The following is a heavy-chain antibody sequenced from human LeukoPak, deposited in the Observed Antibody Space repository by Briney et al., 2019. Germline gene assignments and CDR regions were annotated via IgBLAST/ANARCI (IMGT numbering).Heavy chain of an antibody. CDR2: IYISGST. V-gene: IGHV4-4*07. CDR3: ARDRGSLVGASGAFDI. D-gene: IGHD1-26*01. J-gene: IGHJ3*02. CDR1: GGSINSYY. Sequence: SETLSPTCTVSGGSINSYYWSWIRQPAGKGLEWIGRIYISGSTNNNPSLKSRVTMSVDTSKNQFSLKLSSVTAADTAVYYCARDRGSLVGASGAFDIWGQGTMVTVSS.